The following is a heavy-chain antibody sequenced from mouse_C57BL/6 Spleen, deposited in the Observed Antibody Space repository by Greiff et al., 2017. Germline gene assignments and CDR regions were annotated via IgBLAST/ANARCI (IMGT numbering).Heavy chain of an antibody. J-gene: IGHJ3*01. Sequence: VQLQQPGAELVKPGASVKVSCKASGYTFTSYWMHWVKQRPGQGLEWIGRIHPSDSDTNYNQKFKGKATLTVDKSSSTAYIQLSSLTSEDSAVYYCAIGYYGSSPFAYWGQGTLVTVSA. V-gene: IGHV1-74*01. CDR1: GYTFTSYW. D-gene: IGHD1-1*01. CDR3: AIGYYGSSPFAY. CDR2: IHPSDSDT.